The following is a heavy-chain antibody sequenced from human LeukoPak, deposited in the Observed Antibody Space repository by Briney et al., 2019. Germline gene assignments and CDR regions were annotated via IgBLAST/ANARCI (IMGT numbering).Heavy chain of an antibody. J-gene: IGHJ3*02. CDR1: GGSFSGYY. CDR3: ARNGAVDWDAEYAFDI. CDR2: MYYSGST. Sequence: PSETLSLTCAVYGGSFSGYYWSWIRQPPGKGLEWIGYMYYSGSTKYNSSLKSRVTISVDTSKNQFSLKLSSVTAADTAVYYCARNGAVDWDAEYAFDIWGQGTWVTVSS. V-gene: IGHV4-59*01. D-gene: IGHD3/OR15-3a*01.